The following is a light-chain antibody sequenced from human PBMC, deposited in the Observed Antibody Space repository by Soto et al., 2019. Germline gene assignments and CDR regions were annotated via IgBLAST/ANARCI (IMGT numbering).Light chain of an antibody. J-gene: IGLJ1*01. CDR3: SSYGGSNNFYV. V-gene: IGLV2-8*01. CDR1: NSDIGGYNF. Sequence: QSVLTQPPSASGSPGQSVTISCTGTNSDIGGYNFVSWYQQHPGKAPKLIIYEVNKRPSGVPDRFSGSKSGNTASLTVSGLQAEDEADYFCSSYGGSNNFYVFGSGTKLTVL. CDR2: EVN.